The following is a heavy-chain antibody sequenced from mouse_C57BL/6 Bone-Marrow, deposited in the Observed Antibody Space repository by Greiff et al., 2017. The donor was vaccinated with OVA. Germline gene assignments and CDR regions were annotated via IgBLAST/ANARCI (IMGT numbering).Heavy chain of an antibody. CDR3: ATYYDYDGWYFDV. Sequence: VQLQQSGPELVKPGASVKLSCKASGYTFTSYDINWVKQRPGQGLEWIGWIYPRDGSTKYNEKFKGKATLTVDTSSSTAYMELHSLTSEDSAVYFCATYYDYDGWYFDVWGTGTTVTVSS. J-gene: IGHJ1*03. V-gene: IGHV1-85*01. CDR1: GYTFTSYD. CDR2: IYPRDGST. D-gene: IGHD2-4*01.